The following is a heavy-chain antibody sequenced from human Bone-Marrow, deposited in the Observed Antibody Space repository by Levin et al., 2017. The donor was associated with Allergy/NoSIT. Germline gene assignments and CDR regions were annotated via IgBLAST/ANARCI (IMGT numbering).Heavy chain of an antibody. V-gene: IGHV3-30*18. D-gene: IGHD1-1*01. Sequence: GGSLRLSCVASGFTFKSYGMHWVRQAPGKGLQWLSVISYNGNTTYYADSVKGRFTISRDNSMNTLYLEMNNLRVEDTAVYYCSKAGQLDRDRVPYFDVWGQGALVTV. CDR2: ISYNGNTT. J-gene: IGHJ4*02. CDR1: GFTFKSYG. CDR3: SKAGQLDRDRVPYFDV.